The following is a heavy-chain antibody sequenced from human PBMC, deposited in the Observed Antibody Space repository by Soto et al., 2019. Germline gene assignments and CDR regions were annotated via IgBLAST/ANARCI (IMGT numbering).Heavy chain of an antibody. CDR2: ISPYNGNT. J-gene: IGHJ4*02. D-gene: IGHD3-3*01. CDR3: ARDLVSGTDFWRADNGGYFDY. Sequence: QVQLVQSGAEVKRPGASVKVSCKASGYTFRNYGITWVRQAPGQGLEWMAWISPYNGNTNYAQDLQGRVTMTTDTCASTAYMELRRLTSEDTAMYCCARDLVSGTDFWRADNGGYFDYWGQGTLVTVSS. CDR1: GYTFRNYG. V-gene: IGHV1-18*01.